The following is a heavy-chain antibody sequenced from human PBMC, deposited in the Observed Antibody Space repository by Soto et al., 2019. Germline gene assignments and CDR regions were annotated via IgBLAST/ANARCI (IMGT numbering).Heavy chain of an antibody. Sequence: QVTLKESGPVLVKPTETLPLTCTVSGFSRTNNKMGVSWIRQPPGRALAWRANIFSSDEKSYSTSLTSRVTISQDTSKAQVVRQVTNIDPVDTATYYCARISRGSPHSGALDVWGPGPTVTVSS. CDR1: GFSRTNNKMG. D-gene: IGHD5-12*01. CDR3: ARISRGSPHSGALDV. J-gene: IGHJ6*02. CDR2: IFSSDEK. V-gene: IGHV2-26*01.